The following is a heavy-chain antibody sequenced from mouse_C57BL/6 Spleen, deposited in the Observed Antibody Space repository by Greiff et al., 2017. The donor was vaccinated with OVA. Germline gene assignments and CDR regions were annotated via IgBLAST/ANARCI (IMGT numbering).Heavy chain of an antibody. V-gene: IGHV3-6*01. CDR1: GYSITSGYY. J-gene: IGHJ4*01. D-gene: IGHD4-1*01. CDR2: ISYDGSN. CDR3: AREVGRAMDY. Sequence: EVKLQESGPGLVKPSQSLSLTCSVTGYSITSGYYWNWLRQFPGNKLEWMGYISYDGSNNYNPSLKNRISITRDTSKNQFFLKLNAVTTEDTATYYCAREVGRAMDYWGQGTSVTVSS.